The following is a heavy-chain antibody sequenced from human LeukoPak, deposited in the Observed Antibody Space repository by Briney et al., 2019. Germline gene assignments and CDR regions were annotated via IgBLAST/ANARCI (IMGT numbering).Heavy chain of an antibody. CDR1: GGSFSGYY. J-gene: IGHJ5*02. V-gene: IGHV4-34*01. D-gene: IGHD2-15*01. CDR3: ARGEVVRRNWFDP. CDR2: INHSGST. Sequence: SETLSLTCAVYGGSFSGYYWSWTRQPPGKGLEWIGEINHSGSTNYNPSLKSRVTISVDTSKNQFSLKLSSVTAADTAVYYCARGEVVRRNWFDPWGQGTLVTVSS.